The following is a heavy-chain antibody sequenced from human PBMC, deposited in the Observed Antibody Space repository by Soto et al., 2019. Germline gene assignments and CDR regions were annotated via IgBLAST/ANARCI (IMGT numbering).Heavy chain of an antibody. V-gene: IGHV3-30-3*01. Sequence: GSLRLSCAASGFTFSSYAMHWVRQAPGKGLEWVAVISYDGSNKYYADSVKGRFTISRDNSKNTLYLQMNSLRAEDTAVYYCARGGGSGWYLDAFDIWGQGTMVTVSS. J-gene: IGHJ3*02. CDR2: ISYDGSNK. CDR1: GFTFSSYA. CDR3: ARGGGSGWYLDAFDI. D-gene: IGHD6-19*01.